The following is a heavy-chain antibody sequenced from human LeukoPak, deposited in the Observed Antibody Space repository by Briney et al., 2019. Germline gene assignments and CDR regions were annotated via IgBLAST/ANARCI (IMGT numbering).Heavy chain of an antibody. V-gene: IGHV3-7*01. CDR1: GFSFSTYW. Sequence: GGSLRLSCAASGFSFSTYWMSWVRQAPGQGLEWVASIKYDAREKRYVDAVKGRFTISRDNGKNSLSLQMNSLRAEDTAVYSCARDFSYCSGGSCYPNYFDPWGQGTLVTVSS. D-gene: IGHD2-15*01. CDR3: ARDFSYCSGGSCYPNYFDP. CDR2: IKYDAREK. J-gene: IGHJ5*02.